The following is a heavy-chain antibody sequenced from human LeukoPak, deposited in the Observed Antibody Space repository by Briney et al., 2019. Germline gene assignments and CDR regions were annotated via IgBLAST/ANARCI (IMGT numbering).Heavy chain of an antibody. V-gene: IGHV3-30*02. CDR2: IWYDGSKK. D-gene: IGHD2-2*01. Sequence: GGSLRLSCAAFGFSFSSHGMHWVRQAPGKGLEWVAIIWYDGSKKYSADSVKGRFTISRDNSKNTLYLQMNSLRAEDTAVYYCANDGCSSTSCSLIDWGQGTLVTVSS. J-gene: IGHJ4*02. CDR1: GFSFSSHG. CDR3: ANDGCSSTSCSLID.